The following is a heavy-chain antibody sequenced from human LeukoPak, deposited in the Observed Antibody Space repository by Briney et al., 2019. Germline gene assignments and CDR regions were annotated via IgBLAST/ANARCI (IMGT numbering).Heavy chain of an antibody. CDR3: ARDYGDYPYWYFDP. J-gene: IGHJ2*01. Sequence: SETLSLTCTVSGGSISISSTYYWGWLRQPPGKSLEWIGSIYYSGATHYNPSLKSRVTISVDTSKNQLSLKLRSVTAADTALYYCARDYGDYPYWYFDPWGRGTLVTVSS. CDR1: GGSISISSTYY. V-gene: IGHV4-39*01. D-gene: IGHD4-17*01. CDR2: IYYSGAT.